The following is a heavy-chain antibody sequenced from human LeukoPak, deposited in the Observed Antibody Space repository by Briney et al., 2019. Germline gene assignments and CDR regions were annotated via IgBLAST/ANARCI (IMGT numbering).Heavy chain of an antibody. D-gene: IGHD3-3*01. J-gene: IGHJ6*02. CDR2: ISAYNGNT. V-gene: IGHV1-18*01. CDR1: GYTFTSYG. CDR3: ARGGLRFYPMDV. Sequence: EASVKVSCKASGYTFTSYGISWVRQAPGQGLEWMGWISAYNGNTNYAQKFQGRVTITADESTSTAYMELSSLRSEDTAVYYCARGGLRFYPMDVWGQGTTVTVSS.